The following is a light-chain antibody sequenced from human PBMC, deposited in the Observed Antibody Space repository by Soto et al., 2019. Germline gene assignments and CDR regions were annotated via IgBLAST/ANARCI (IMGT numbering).Light chain of an antibody. V-gene: IGKV3-20*01. CDR2: GAS. CDR3: QQYGTSPFT. J-gene: IGKJ3*01. Sequence: ESVLTQSPGTLSLSPGERATLSCRASQSVTINYLAWYQQKPGQAPRLLIYGASTRATGIPDRFSGSGSGTDFALTIRRLEPEDFAVYYCQQYGTSPFTFGPGTKVDIK. CDR1: QSVTINY.